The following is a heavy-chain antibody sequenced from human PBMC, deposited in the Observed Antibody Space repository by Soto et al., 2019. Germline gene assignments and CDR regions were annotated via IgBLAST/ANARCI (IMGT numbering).Heavy chain of an antibody. J-gene: IGHJ4*02. Sequence: EVQLLESGGGLVQPGGSLRLSCAASGFTFINYAMNWVRQAPGKGLEWVSAISSSGGSTYYADSVKGRFTISRDNSKSTVYLQMNSLRAEDTAVYYCAKGPLGGGNCDLDYWGQGNMVTVSS. CDR3: AKGPLGGGNCDLDY. D-gene: IGHD2-21*02. CDR2: ISSSGGST. CDR1: GFTFINYA. V-gene: IGHV3-23*01.